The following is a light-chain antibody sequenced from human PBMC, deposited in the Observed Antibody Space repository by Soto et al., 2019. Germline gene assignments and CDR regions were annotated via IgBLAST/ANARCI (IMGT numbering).Light chain of an antibody. V-gene: IGKV1-33*01. CDR3: QQYDNLSIT. J-gene: IGKJ5*01. CDR1: QDISNY. Sequence: DIQMTQSPSSLSASVGDRVTITCQASQDISNYLNWYQQKPGKAPKLLIYDASNLETGVPSRFSGSGSGTDFTFTISSLQPEHIATYYCQQYDNLSITFGQGTRLEIK. CDR2: DAS.